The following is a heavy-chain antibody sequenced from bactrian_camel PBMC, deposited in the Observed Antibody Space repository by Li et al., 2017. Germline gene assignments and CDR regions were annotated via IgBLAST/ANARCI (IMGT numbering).Heavy chain of an antibody. CDR3: AADFYRSLVAILAY. CDR2: INGAGGST. CDR1: GFTFNTYA. J-gene: IGHJ4*01. Sequence: VQLVESGGGLVQPGGSLTLSCAASGFTFNTYAMTWVRQAPSKGLEWISGINGAGGSTYYTDSVKGRFTISRDNAKNTLYLEMDSLKPEDTAMYYCAADFYRSLVAILAYWGQGTQVTVS. D-gene: IGHD6*01. V-gene: IGHV3S31*01.